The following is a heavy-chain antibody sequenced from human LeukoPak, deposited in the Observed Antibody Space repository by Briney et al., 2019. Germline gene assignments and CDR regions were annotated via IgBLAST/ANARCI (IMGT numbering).Heavy chain of an antibody. CDR3: ARDYRGGDYYDSSGYYCDY. CDR1: GYTFTSYG. D-gene: IGHD3-22*01. Sequence: GASVKVSCKASGYTFTSYGISWVRQAPGQGLEWMGWISAYNGNTNYAQKLQGRVTMTTDTSTSTAYMELRSLRSDDTAVYYCARDYRGGDYYDSSGYYCDYWGQGTLVTVSP. CDR2: ISAYNGNT. J-gene: IGHJ4*02. V-gene: IGHV1-18*01.